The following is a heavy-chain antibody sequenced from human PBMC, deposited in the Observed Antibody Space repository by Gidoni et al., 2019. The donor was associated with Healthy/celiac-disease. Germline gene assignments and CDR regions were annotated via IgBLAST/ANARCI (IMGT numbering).Heavy chain of an antibody. Sequence: EVQLVESGGGLVQPGGSLRLSCEAAGFPFSNYWMSWVRQAPGKGLEWVANIKQDGSEKYYVDSVKGRFTISRDNAKNSLYLQMNSLRAEDTAVYYCARDPYPGIHGDSLDYWGQGTLVTVSS. CDR3: ARDPYPGIHGDSLDY. CDR2: IKQDGSEK. CDR1: GFPFSNYW. J-gene: IGHJ4*02. D-gene: IGHD4-17*01. V-gene: IGHV3-7*01.